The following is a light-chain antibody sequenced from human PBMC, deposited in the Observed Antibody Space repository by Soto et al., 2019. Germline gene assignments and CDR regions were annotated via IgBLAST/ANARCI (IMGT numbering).Light chain of an antibody. CDR2: DAS. Sequence: DIQMPQSPSTLSASVGDRVTITCRASQSISSGLAWYQQKPGKAPKLLIYDASSLESEVPSRFSGSGSGTEFTLTISSLQPDDFATYYCQQYNSYPLTFGGGTKVEIK. CDR3: QQYNSYPLT. CDR1: QSISSG. J-gene: IGKJ4*01. V-gene: IGKV1-5*01.